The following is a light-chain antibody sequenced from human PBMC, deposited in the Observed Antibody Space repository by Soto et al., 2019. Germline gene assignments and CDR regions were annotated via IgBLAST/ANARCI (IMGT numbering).Light chain of an antibody. Sequence: QSVLTQPPSVSGAPGQRVSISCIGNSSNIGARYDVHWYQQLPGTAPKLLIYGNTNRPSGVPDRFSGSKSDTSASLAITGLHAEDEADYYCQSYDASLSGYVFGTGTKVTVL. CDR1: SSNIGARYD. CDR2: GNT. J-gene: IGLJ1*01. V-gene: IGLV1-40*01. CDR3: QSYDASLSGYV.